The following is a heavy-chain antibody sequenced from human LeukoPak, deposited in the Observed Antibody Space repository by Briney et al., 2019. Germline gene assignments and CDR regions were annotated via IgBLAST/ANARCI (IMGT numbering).Heavy chain of an antibody. CDR1: GFTFSNAW. J-gene: IGHJ4*02. D-gene: IGHD3-22*01. CDR2: IKSKTDGGTT. Sequence: GGSLRLSCAASGFTFSNAWMSWVRQAPGKGLEWVGRIKSKTDGGTTDYAAPVKGRFTISKDDSKNTLYLQMNSLKTEDTAVYYCTTVYYYGSSGYYYDKYFDHWGQGTLVAVSS. V-gene: IGHV3-15*01. CDR3: TTVYYYGSSGYYYDKYFDH.